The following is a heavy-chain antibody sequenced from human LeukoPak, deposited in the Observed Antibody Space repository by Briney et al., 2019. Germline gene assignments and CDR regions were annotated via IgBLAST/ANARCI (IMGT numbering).Heavy chain of an antibody. J-gene: IGHJ3*02. CDR2: IYYSGST. V-gene: IGHV4-59*01. D-gene: IGHD3-10*01. CDR1: GGSISSYY. Sequence: SETLSLTCTVSGGSISSYYWSWIRQPPGKGLEWIGYIYYSGSTNYNPSLKSRVTISVDTSKNQFSLKLSSVTAADTAVYYCAKRVGSGISAFDIWGQGTMVTVSS. CDR3: AKRVGSGISAFDI.